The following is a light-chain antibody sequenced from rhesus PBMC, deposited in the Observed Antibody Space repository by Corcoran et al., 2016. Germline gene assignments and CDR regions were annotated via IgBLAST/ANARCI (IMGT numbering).Light chain of an antibody. CDR1: QGFTNW. V-gene: IGKV1-22*01. CDR3: LQYDSSPYT. J-gene: IGKJ2*01. CDR2: EAS. Sequence: DIQMTQSPSSLSASVGDKVTISCRASQGFTNWLAWYQQKPGKAPKLLIYEASTVQSGVPSRFSGGGSGTDFTLTNSSLQPEDFATYNCLQYDSSPYTFGQGTKVEIK.